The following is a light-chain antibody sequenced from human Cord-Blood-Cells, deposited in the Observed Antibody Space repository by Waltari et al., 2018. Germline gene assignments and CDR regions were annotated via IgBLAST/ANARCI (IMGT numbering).Light chain of an antibody. V-gene: IGKV1-39*01. Sequence: DIKMTQSQSSLSASVGDRVTITCRASQSISSYLNWYQQKPGKAPKLLIYAASSLQSGVPSRFSGSGSGTDFTLTISSLQPEDFATYYCQQSYSTPPITFGQGTRLEIK. CDR1: QSISSY. J-gene: IGKJ5*01. CDR3: QQSYSTPPIT. CDR2: AAS.